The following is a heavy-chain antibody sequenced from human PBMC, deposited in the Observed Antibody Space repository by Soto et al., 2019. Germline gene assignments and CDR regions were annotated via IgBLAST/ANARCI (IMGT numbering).Heavy chain of an antibody. D-gene: IGHD4-17*01. J-gene: IGHJ4*02. CDR1: GFTFSSYA. V-gene: IGHV3-30-3*01. CDR2: ISYDGSNK. CDR3: ARVLGDYGDYGKSSGFDY. Sequence: PGGSLRLSCAASGFTFSSYAMHWVRQAPGKGLEWVAVISYDGSNKYYADSVKGRFTISRDNSKNTLYLQMNSLRAEDTAVYYCARVLGDYGDYGKSSGFDYWGQGTLVTVSS.